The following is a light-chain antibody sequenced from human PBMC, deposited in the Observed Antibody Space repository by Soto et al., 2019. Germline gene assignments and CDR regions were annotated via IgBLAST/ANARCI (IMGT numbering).Light chain of an antibody. V-gene: IGKV3-15*01. J-gene: IGKJ1*01. CDR1: QSVGSF. CDR3: LQYDNWPPWT. CDR2: GAS. Sequence: EIVLTKSPATLSLSPGESATLSCRASQSVGSFLAWYQQRPGQAPRLLIYGASTRATGVPARFSGSGSGTEFTLTIRSLQSEDFALYYCLQYDNWPPWTVGEGNKV.